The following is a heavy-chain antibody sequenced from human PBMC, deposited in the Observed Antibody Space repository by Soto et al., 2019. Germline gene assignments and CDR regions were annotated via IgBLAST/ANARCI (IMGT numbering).Heavy chain of an antibody. D-gene: IGHD3-22*01. CDR3: ARASSGYYPYYFDY. CDR2: INAGNGNT. V-gene: IGHV1-3*01. Sequence: ASVKVSCKASGYTFTGYYMHWVRQAPGQGLEWMGWINAGNGNTKYSQKFQGRVTITRDTSASTAYMELSSLRSEDTAVYYCARASSGYYPYYFDYWGQGTLVTVSS. CDR1: GYTFTGYY. J-gene: IGHJ4*02.